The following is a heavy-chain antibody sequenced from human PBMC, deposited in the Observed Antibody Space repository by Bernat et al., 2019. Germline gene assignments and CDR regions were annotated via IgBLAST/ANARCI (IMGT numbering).Heavy chain of an antibody. Sequence: QVQLVQSGVEVKKPGASVKVSCKASGYTFTNYGISWVRQAPGQGLEWMGWISAYNGNTNYAQKVQGRVTMTTDTSTSTAYMELRSLRSDDTAVYYCARKGRRGSHYYYFGMDVWGQGTTVTVSS. CDR1: GYTFTNYG. J-gene: IGHJ6*02. V-gene: IGHV1-18*01. CDR3: ARKGRRGSHYYYFGMDV. CDR2: ISAYNGNT. D-gene: IGHD6-13*01.